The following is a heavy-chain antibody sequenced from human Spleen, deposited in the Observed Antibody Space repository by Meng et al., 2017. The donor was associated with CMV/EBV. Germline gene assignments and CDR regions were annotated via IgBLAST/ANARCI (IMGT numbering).Heavy chain of an antibody. V-gene: IGHV6-1*01. CDR3: ARVHSSSSHYDY. D-gene: IGHD6-6*01. Sequence: SGDSVSSNSTAWSWIRQSPSRGLEWLRRTYYRSKWYNDYAVSVKSRITINPDTSKNQFSLQLNSVTPEDTAVYYCARVHSSSSHYDYWGQGTLVTVSS. J-gene: IGHJ4*02. CDR1: GDSVSSNSTA. CDR2: TYYRSKWYN.